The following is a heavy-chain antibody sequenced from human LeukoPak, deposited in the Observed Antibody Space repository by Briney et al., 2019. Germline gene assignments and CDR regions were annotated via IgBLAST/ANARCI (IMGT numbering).Heavy chain of an antibody. D-gene: IGHD3-10*01. Sequence: KPSETLSLTCTVSGGSISSYLWSWIRQPPGKGLEWIGYIYYSGSTNYNPSLKSRVTISVDTSKNQFSLKLSFVTAADTAVYYCAGLWFGTGGWYFDLWGRGTLVTVSS. CDR1: GGSISSYL. CDR2: IYYSGST. V-gene: IGHV4-59*01. CDR3: AGLWFGTGGWYFDL. J-gene: IGHJ2*01.